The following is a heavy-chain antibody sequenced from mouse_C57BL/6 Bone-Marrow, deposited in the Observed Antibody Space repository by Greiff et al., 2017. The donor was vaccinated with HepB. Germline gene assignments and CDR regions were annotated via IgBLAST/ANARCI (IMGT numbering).Heavy chain of an antibody. CDR2: IYPGSGNT. J-gene: IGHJ1*03. CDR3: ARRGAPYYRYFDV. D-gene: IGHD2-12*01. Sequence: QVQLQQSGAELVRPGASVKLSCKASGYTFTDYYINWVKQRPGQGLEWIARIYPGSGNTYYNEKFKGKATLTAENSSSAAYMQLSSLTSEDSAVYCCARRGAPYYRYFDVWGTGTTVTVSS. CDR1: GYTFTDYY. V-gene: IGHV1-76*01.